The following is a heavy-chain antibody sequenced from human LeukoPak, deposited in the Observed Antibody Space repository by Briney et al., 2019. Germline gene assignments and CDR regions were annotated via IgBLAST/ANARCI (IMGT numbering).Heavy chain of an antibody. CDR3: ARENNWDLFDY. Sequence: PGGSLRLSCAASGFTFSNYNMNWVRQAPGKGLEWVSFISSSSATLYFADSVKGRFTISRDNAKNSLYLQMNSLRAEDTAFYYCARENNWDLFDYWGQGTLVTVSS. CDR1: GFTFSNYN. V-gene: IGHV3-48*01. J-gene: IGHJ4*02. CDR2: ISSSSATL. D-gene: IGHD1-1*01.